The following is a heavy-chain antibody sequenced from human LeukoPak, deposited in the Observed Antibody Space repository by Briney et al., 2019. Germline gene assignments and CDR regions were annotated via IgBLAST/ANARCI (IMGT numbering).Heavy chain of an antibody. J-gene: IGHJ4*02. V-gene: IGHV3-53*05. CDR1: GFTVSSNY. D-gene: IGHD3-22*01. Sequence: GGSLRLSCAASGFTVSSNYMSWVRQAPGKGLEWVSVIYSGGSTYYADSVKGRFTISRDNSQNTLYLQMNSLRAEDTAVYYCAKDSSDSSGYLSSYYFDYWGQGTLVTVSS. CDR2: IYSGGST. CDR3: AKDSSDSSGYLSSYYFDY.